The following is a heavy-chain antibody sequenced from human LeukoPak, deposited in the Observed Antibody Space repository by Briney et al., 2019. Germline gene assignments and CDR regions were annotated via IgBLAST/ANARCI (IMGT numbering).Heavy chain of an antibody. CDR3: AREYSSGWHDY. J-gene: IGHJ4*02. Sequence: GGSLRLSCAASGFTFSSYSMNWVRQAPGKGLEWVSSISSSSSYIYCADSVKGRFTISRDNAKNSLYLQMNSLRAEDTAVYYCAREYSSGWHDYWGQGTLVTVSS. CDR1: GFTFSSYS. CDR2: ISSSSSYI. V-gene: IGHV3-21*01. D-gene: IGHD6-19*01.